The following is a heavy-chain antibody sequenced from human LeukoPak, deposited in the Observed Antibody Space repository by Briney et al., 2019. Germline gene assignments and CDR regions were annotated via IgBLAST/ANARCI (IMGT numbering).Heavy chain of an antibody. V-gene: IGHV3-33*01. CDR2: IWYDGSNK. J-gene: IGHJ4*02. CDR1: GFTFSSYG. Sequence: GGSLRLSCAASGFTFSSYGMHWVRQAPGKGLEWVAVIWYDGSNKYYADSVKGRFTISRDNSKNTLYLQMNSLRAEDTAVYYCARMTCGGWPQIPRACPFDYWGQGTLVTVSS. D-gene: IGHD3-16*01. CDR3: ARMTCGGWPQIPRACPFDY.